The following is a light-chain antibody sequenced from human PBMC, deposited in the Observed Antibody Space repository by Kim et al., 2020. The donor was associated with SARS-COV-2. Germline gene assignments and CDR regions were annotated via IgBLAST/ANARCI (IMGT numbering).Light chain of an antibody. J-gene: IGLJ2*01. CDR2: GKN. Sequence: VALRQTVRITCQGDRLRSYYASWYQQKPGQAHVLVIYGKNNRPSGIPDRFSGSSSGNTASLTITGAQAEDEADYYCNSRDSSGNPVFGGGTQLTVL. CDR3: NSRDSSGNPV. CDR1: RLRSYY. V-gene: IGLV3-19*01.